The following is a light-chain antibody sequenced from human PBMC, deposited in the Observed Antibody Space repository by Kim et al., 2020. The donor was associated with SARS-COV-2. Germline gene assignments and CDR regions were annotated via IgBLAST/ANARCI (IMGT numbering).Light chain of an antibody. V-gene: IGLV1-40*01. CDR2: GNS. J-gene: IGLJ2*01. CDR3: QSYDSSLRYVV. Sequence: QSVLTQPPSVSGAPGQRVTISCTGSSSNIGAGYDVPWYQQLPGTAPKLLIYGNSNRPTGVPHRFSGSKSGTSASLAITGLQAEDEADYYCQSYDSSLRYVVFGGGTQLTVL. CDR1: SSNIGAGYD.